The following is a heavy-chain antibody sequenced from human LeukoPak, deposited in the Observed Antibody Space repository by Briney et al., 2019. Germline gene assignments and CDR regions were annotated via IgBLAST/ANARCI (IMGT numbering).Heavy chain of an antibody. Sequence: ASVKVSCKASGYTLTSYDINWVRQATGQGLEWMGWMNPNSGNTGYAQEFQGRVTMTRNTSISTAYMELSSLRSEDTAVYYCARVRCSGGSCYFDYWGQGTLVTVSS. CDR1: GYTLTSYD. J-gene: IGHJ4*02. CDR3: ARVRCSGGSCYFDY. CDR2: MNPNSGNT. V-gene: IGHV1-8*01. D-gene: IGHD2-15*01.